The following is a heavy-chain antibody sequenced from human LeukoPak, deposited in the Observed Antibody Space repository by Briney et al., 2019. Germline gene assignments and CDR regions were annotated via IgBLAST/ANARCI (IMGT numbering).Heavy chain of an antibody. V-gene: IGHV1-2*06. Sequence: AAVKVSCKASRYTFTEYYMHWVRPAPGQGLDGMGRINQNSGGKNYPQEFQGRGTMTSDTSLNTADMELSRQASDETAGYTLARAHGWGNWFDYWGQGTLVTVSS. CDR1: RYTFTEYY. D-gene: IGHD3-16*01. CDR3: ARAHGWGNWFDY. J-gene: IGHJ5*01. CDR2: INQNSGGK.